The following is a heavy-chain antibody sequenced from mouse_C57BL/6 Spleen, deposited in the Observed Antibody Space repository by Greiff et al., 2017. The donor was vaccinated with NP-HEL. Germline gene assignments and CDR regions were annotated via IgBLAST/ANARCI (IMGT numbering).Heavy chain of an antibody. V-gene: IGHV1-66*01. CDR3: ARSGEKGAMDD. J-gene: IGHJ4*01. CDR2: IYPGSGNT. CDR1: GYSFTSYY. D-gene: IGHD3-1*01. Sequence: QVQLQQSGPELVKPGASVKMSCKASGYSFTSYYIHWVKQRPGQGLEWIGWIYPGSGNTKYNEKFKGKATLTADTSSSTAYMQLSSLTSEDSAVYYCARSGEKGAMDDWGQGTSVTVSS.